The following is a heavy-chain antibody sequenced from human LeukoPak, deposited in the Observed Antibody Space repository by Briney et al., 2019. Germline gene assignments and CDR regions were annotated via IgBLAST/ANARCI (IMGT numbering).Heavy chain of an antibody. CDR3: AKASTFGELNRPFDY. J-gene: IGHJ4*02. CDR2: ISGGGGTT. CDR1: GFTFGSDA. D-gene: IGHD3-10*01. Sequence: GGSLRLSWAASGFTFGSDAMSWVRQAPGKGLEWVSVISGGGGTTYYSDSVKGRFTISRDNSKNTLYLQMNSLRAEDTAVYYCAKASTFGELNRPFDYWGQGTLVTVSS. V-gene: IGHV3-23*01.